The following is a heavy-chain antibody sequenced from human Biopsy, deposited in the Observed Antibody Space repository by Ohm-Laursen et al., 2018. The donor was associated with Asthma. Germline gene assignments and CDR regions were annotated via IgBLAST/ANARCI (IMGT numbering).Heavy chain of an antibody. Sequence: SLRLSCAASGFNFDDYGMNWVRQGPGKGLEWVAGISWNSVSIAYADSVRGRFTISRDNAKTSLYLQMNSLRDGDTAVYFCAKNSRRGSHDPFDIWGQGTTATVSS. V-gene: IGHV3-9*01. CDR3: AKNSRRGSHDPFDI. J-gene: IGHJ3*02. CDR2: ISWNSVSI. CDR1: GFNFDDYG. D-gene: IGHD1-26*01.